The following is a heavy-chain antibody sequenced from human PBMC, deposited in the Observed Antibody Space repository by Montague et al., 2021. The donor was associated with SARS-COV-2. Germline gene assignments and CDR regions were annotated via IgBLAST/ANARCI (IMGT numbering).Heavy chain of an antibody. CDR2: RYHDGRT. Sequence: SETLSLTCAVSGGSISTSNWWTWVRQPPGKGLQWIGERYHDGRTNYNPSLKSRVTISLDKSRNQFSLNLTSVTAADTAIYYCARDHGDSSGSFDCWGPGTLVTVSS. V-gene: IGHV4-4*02. CDR1: GGSISTSNW. D-gene: IGHD3-22*01. J-gene: IGHJ4*02. CDR3: ARDHGDSSGSFDC.